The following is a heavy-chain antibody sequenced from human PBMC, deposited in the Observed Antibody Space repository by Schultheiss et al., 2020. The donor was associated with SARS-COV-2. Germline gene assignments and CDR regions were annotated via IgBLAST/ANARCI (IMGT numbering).Heavy chain of an antibody. CDR1: GFTFSSYA. Sequence: GGSLRLSCAASGFTFSSYAMHWVRQAPGKGLEWVSSISSSSSYIYYADSVKGRFTISRDNAKNSLYLQMNSLRAEDTAVYYCAKVAAEAGTMRYWGQGTLVTVSS. J-gene: IGHJ4*02. D-gene: IGHD6-13*01. CDR2: ISSSSSYI. CDR3: AKVAAEAGTMRY. V-gene: IGHV3-21*01.